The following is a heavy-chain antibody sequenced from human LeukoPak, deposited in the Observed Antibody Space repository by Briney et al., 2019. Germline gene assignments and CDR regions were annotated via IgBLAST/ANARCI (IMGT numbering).Heavy chain of an antibody. Sequence: ASVKVSCKASGYTFTSYYMHLVRQAPGQGLEWMGIINPSGGSTSYAQKFQGRVTMTRDTSTSTVYMELSSLRSEDTAVYYCARASGGVFGVVGGVDYWGQGTLVTVSS. CDR3: ARASGGVFGVVGGVDY. D-gene: IGHD3-3*01. J-gene: IGHJ4*02. CDR2: INPSGGST. V-gene: IGHV1-46*01. CDR1: GYTFTSYY.